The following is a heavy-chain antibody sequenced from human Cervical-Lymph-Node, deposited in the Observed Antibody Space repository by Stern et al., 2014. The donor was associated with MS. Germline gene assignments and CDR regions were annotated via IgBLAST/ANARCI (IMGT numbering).Heavy chain of an antibody. CDR2: IKPNRGGT. Sequence: QVQLVESGAEVKKPGASLKVSCKASGYTFTGYYMHWVRQAPGQGLEVMGRIKPNRGGTNYAQKFQGRVTMTRDTSISTAYMELSRLRSDDTAVYYCARSNYCSGGSCYYYYGMDVWGQGTTVTVSS. CDR3: ARSNYCSGGSCYYYYGMDV. J-gene: IGHJ6*02. V-gene: IGHV1-2*06. D-gene: IGHD2-15*01. CDR1: GYTFTGYY.